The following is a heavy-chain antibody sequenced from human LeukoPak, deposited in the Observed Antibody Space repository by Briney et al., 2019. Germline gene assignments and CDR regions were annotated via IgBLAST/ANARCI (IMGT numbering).Heavy chain of an antibody. Sequence: TSETLSLTCTVSDGSISSGSYYWSWIRQPAGKGLEWIGRIFPGGRTDYNPSFESRVAMSVDTSNNQFSLRLSSVTAADTAVYYCSRGGVYYNFWSGYDYWGQGTLVTVSS. CDR2: IFPGGRT. V-gene: IGHV4-61*02. CDR3: SRGGVYYNFWSGYDY. CDR1: DGSISSGSYY. J-gene: IGHJ4*02. D-gene: IGHD3-3*01.